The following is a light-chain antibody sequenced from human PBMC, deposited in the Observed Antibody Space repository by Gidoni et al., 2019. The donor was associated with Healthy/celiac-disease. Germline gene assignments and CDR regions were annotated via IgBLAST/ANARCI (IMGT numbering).Light chain of an antibody. CDR1: QSISSN. V-gene: IGKV1-39*01. CDR2: AAS. J-gene: IGKJ2*01. CDR3: QQSYSTPQT. Sequence: DIQITQSPSSLSASVADRVTITCRASQSISSNLNWYQQKPGKAPKLLIYAASSLQSGVTSRFSGSGSGTDFTLTISRLQPEDFATYYCQQSYSTPQTFGQGTKLEIK.